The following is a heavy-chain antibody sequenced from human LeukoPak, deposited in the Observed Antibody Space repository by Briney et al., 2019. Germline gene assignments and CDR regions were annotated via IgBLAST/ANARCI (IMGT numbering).Heavy chain of an antibody. V-gene: IGHV3-21*01. D-gene: IGHD2-2*01. CDR3: AKVRYQLLIDY. J-gene: IGHJ4*02. CDR1: GFTFSSYS. CDR2: MSSSSNFI. Sequence: GGSLRLSCAASGFTFSSYSMNWVRQAPGKGLEWVSFMSSSSNFIYYADSVKGRFTISRDNSKNTLYLQMNSLRADDTAVYYCAKVRYQLLIDYWGQGTLVTVSS.